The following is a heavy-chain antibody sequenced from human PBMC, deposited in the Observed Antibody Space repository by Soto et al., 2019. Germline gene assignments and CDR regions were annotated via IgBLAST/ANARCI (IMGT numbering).Heavy chain of an antibody. CDR2: IYSGGRT. CDR1: GFTVSSNY. Sequence: GGSLRLSCAASGFTVSSNYMSWVRQAPGKGLEWVSTIYSGGRTFYADSVEGRFTISRDNSKNTLYLQMNSLRVGDTAVYYCARDGAMTTYFEYFLYWGQGTLVTVS. CDR3: ARDGAMTTYFEYFLY. J-gene: IGHJ1*01. D-gene: IGHD4-17*01. V-gene: IGHV3-53*01.